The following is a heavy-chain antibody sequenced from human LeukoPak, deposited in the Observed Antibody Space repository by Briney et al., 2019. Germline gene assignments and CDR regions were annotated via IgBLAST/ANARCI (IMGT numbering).Heavy chain of an antibody. CDR3: ARDRLEAVTDDDYFDY. J-gene: IGHJ4*02. CDR2: IWYDGSNK. D-gene: IGHD2-21*02. CDR1: GFTFSNHG. Sequence: GGSLRLSCAASGFTFSNHGMHWVRQAPGKGPEWVALIWYDGSNKFYGDSVKGRFTISRDNSKNTVYLQMNSLRTEDTGVYYCARDRLEAVTDDDYFDYWGQGTLVTVSS. V-gene: IGHV3-33*01.